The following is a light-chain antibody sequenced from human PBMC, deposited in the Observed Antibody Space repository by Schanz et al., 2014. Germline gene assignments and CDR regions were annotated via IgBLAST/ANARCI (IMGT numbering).Light chain of an antibody. J-gene: IGLJ2*01. CDR1: SSDVGGYNY. CDR2: DVS. CDR3: CSYAGSYTRL. V-gene: IGLV2-14*03. Sequence: QSALTQPASVSGSPGQSITISCTGTSSDVGGYNYVSWYQQHPGKAPKLMIYDVSNRPSGVSNRFSGSKSGNTASLTISGLQAEDEADYYCCSYAGSYTRLFGGGTKVTVL.